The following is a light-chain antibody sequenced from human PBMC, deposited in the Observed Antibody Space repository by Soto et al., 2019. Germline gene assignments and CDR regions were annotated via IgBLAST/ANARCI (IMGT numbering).Light chain of an antibody. CDR2: KTS. CDR3: MQATHFPYT. J-gene: IGKJ2*01. CDR1: QSLVHSNGDTY. Sequence: DIVMTQTPLFLPVSLGQSASISCTASQSLVHSNGDTYLNWLHQRPGQPPRLLSHKTSNRFSGVPDRFTGTGAGTDFTLEISRVEAEDVGVYYCMQATHFPYTCGQGTGLEI. V-gene: IGKV2-24*01.